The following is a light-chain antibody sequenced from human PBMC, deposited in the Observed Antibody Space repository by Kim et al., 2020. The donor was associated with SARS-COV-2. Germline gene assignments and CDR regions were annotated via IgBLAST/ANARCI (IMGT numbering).Light chain of an antibody. CDR2: GAS. CDR1: QSVSNN. CDR3: QQYNNWPPYT. V-gene: IGKV3-15*01. Sequence: AAPRKKATLACRASQSVSNNWAWYQQKPGQTPRLLIYGASTRATGVPARFSGSGSGTEFTLTISSLQSEDFALYYCQQYNNWPPYTFGQGTKLEIK. J-gene: IGKJ2*01.